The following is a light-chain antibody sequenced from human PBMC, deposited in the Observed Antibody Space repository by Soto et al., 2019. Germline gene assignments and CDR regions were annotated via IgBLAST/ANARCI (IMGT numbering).Light chain of an antibody. J-gene: IGKJ4*01. V-gene: IGKV3-20*01. CDR1: QSVRNNY. CDR3: QQYGSTPLT. Sequence: EIVLTQSPDTLSLSPGERATLSCRASQSVRNNYLAWYQQKPGQAPRFLIYDASSRATGIPDRFSGSRSGTDFTLTISRLEPEDFAVYYCQQYGSTPLTFGGGTKVDIE. CDR2: DAS.